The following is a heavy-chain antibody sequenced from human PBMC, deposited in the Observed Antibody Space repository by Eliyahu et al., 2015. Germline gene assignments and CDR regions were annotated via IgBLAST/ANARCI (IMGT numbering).Heavy chain of an antibody. CDR2: ITQTGST. V-gene: IGHV4-34*02. D-gene: IGHD6-19*01. CDR1: GGSLSGYY. CDR3: ARHPLRLVVAVGGFDP. Sequence: QVQLRQWGAGLLRPSETLSLTCAVSGGSLSGYYWTWIRQAPGKGLEWIGDITQTGSTNYHPSLESRVIISVDTSTHQFSLNVRSVSAADTAVYYCARHPLRLVVAVGGFDPWGQGTLVTVSS. J-gene: IGHJ5*02.